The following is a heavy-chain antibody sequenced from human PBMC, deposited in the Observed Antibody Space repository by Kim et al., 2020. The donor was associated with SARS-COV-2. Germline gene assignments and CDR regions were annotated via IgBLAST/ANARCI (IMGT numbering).Heavy chain of an antibody. CDR1: EFIFSRYW. J-gene: IGHJ6*02. Sequence: GGSLRLSCTASEFIFSRYWMSWVRQAPGKGLEWVANMNQDGSEIYYVDSVKGRFTISRDNAKNSLYLQMNSLRAEDTALYYCARESRYFGSGRSGDYYYSGMDVWGQGTTVIVSS. CDR2: MNQDGSEI. D-gene: IGHD3-10*01. CDR3: ARESRYFGSGRSGDYYYSGMDV. V-gene: IGHV3-7*03.